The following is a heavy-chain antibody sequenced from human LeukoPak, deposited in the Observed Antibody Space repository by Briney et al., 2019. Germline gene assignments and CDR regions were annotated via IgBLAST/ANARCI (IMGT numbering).Heavy chain of an antibody. J-gene: IGHJ4*02. CDR2: IWYDGRTK. CDR1: GFIFSNYG. Sequence: GGSLRLSCEVSGFIFSNYGMHWVRQAPGKGLEWVALIWYDGRTKFHADSVRGRFTISRDNSANTLYLQMNSLRAEDTAVYYCARSLSGSYSAFDYWGQGTLVTVSS. V-gene: IGHV3-33*01. CDR3: ARSLSGSYSAFDY. D-gene: IGHD1-26*01.